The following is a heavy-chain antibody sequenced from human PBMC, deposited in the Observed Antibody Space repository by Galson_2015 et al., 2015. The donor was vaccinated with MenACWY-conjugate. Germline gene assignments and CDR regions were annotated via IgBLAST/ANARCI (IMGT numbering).Heavy chain of an antibody. CDR1: GGSISSYH. Sequence: SETLSLTCTVSGGSISSYHWSWIRQPPGKGLEWIGYIYYSGSTNYNPSLKSRVTISVDTSKNQFSLKLTSVTTADTAVYYCAREGNAASTGAFDYWGQGTLVTVSS. CDR2: IYYSGST. V-gene: IGHV4-59*01. CDR3: AREGNAASTGAFDY. J-gene: IGHJ4*02. D-gene: IGHD7-27*01.